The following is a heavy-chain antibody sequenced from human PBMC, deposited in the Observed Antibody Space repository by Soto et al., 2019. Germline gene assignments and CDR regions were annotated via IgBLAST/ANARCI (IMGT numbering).Heavy chain of an antibody. CDR3: ARHVDYYDSSGYYKGRYAFDY. V-gene: IGHV4-39*01. Sequence: SETLSLTCSVSGGSISSSYYYWGWIRQPPEKGLEWIGSIYYNGSTYYNPSLKNRVTISVDTSKNQFSLKLSSMTAADTAVYYCARHVDYYDSSGYYKGRYAFDYWGQGTRVTVSS. D-gene: IGHD3-22*01. J-gene: IGHJ4*02. CDR1: GGSISSSYYY. CDR2: IYYNGST.